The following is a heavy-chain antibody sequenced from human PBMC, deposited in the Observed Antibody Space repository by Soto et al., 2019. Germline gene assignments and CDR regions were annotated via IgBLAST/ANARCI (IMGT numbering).Heavy chain of an antibody. Sequence: SETLSLTCTVSGDSVNTDNYFWSWIRQPPGKRLEWVGYIYNSGTTNYNPSLKRRVTISVDTSKNQFSLRLSSVSAADTAVYYCARGFRGFLQCYHTVMWFDAWGQGSPVTVSS. V-gene: IGHV4-61*01. CDR2: IYNSGTT. J-gene: IGHJ5*02. CDR1: GDSVNTDNYF. CDR3: ARGFRGFLQCYHTVMWFDA. D-gene: IGHD3-3*01.